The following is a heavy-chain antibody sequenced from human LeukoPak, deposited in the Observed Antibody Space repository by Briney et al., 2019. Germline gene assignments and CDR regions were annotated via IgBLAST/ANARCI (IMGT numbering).Heavy chain of an antibody. Sequence: SGGSLRLSCAASGFTFSSYAMSWVRQAPGKGLEWVSAISGSGGSTYYADSVKGRFTISTDNSKTTLYLQMNSLRAEDTAVYYCAKGEEVIPPFDAFDIWGQGTMVTVSS. CDR3: AKGEEVIPPFDAFDI. D-gene: IGHD2-21*01. J-gene: IGHJ3*02. CDR1: GFTFSSYA. V-gene: IGHV3-23*01. CDR2: ISGSGGST.